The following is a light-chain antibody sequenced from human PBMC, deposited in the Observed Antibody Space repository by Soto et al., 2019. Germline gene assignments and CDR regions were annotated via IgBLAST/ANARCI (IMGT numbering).Light chain of an antibody. J-gene: IGKJ3*01. V-gene: IGKV3-20*01. CDR2: GAS. Sequence: EIVLTQSPGTLSLSPGERATLSCRASQSVSSSYLAWYQQKPGQAPRLLIYGASSRATGIPDRFSGSGSGTDVTLTISSLEPEDFAVYYCQQYGSSPRFTFGPGTKVDIK. CDR1: QSVSSSY. CDR3: QQYGSSPRFT.